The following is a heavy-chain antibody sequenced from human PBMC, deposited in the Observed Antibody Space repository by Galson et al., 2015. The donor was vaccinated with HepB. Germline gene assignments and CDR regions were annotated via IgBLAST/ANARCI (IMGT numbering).Heavy chain of an antibody. CDR2: ISSNGGST. CDR1: GFTFSSYA. CDR3: VKDLVVPAAIRSDAFDI. J-gene: IGHJ3*02. Sequence: SLRLSCAASGFTFSSYAMHWVRQAPGKGLEYVSAISSNGGSTYYADSVKGRFTISRDNSKNTLYLQMSSLRAEDTAVYYCVKDLVVPAAIRSDAFDIWGQGTMVTVSS. D-gene: IGHD2-2*02. V-gene: IGHV3-64D*06.